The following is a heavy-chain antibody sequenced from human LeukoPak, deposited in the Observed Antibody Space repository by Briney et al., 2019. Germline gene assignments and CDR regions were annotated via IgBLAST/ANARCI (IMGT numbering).Heavy chain of an antibody. CDR2: INHSGST. Sequence: SETLSLTCAVYGGSFSGYYWGWIRQPPGKGLEWIGEINHSGSTNYNPSLKSRVTISVDTSKNQFSLKLSSVTAADTAVYYCARVSPKYYYDSSGYYGYWGQGTLVTVSS. D-gene: IGHD3-22*01. CDR3: ARVSPKYYYDSSGYYGY. J-gene: IGHJ4*02. V-gene: IGHV4-34*01. CDR1: GGSFSGYY.